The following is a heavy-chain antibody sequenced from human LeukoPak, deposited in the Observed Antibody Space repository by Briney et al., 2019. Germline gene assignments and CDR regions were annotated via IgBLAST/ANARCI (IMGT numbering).Heavy chain of an antibody. V-gene: IGHV3-7*03. CDR2: IKPDGSEK. Sequence: VGSLRLSCATSGFTFSTYWMSWVRQAPGQGLEWVGNIKPDGSEKYYAESVTGRFTITRDNAKNSLYLQLNSLRVEETAVYYCANGDGFDYWGQGTLVTVSS. J-gene: IGHJ4*02. CDR3: ANGDGFDY. CDR1: GFTFSTYW. D-gene: IGHD5-24*01.